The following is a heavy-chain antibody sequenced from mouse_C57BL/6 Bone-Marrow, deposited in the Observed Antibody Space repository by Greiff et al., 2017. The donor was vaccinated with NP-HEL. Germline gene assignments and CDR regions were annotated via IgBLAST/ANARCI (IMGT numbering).Heavy chain of an antibody. CDR3: ARHEGRTSPWFAY. CDR1: GFTFSSYG. CDR2: ISSGGSYT. V-gene: IGHV5-6*01. Sequence: EVMLVESGGDLVKPGGSLKLSCAASGFTFSSYGMSWVRQTPDKRLEWVATISSGGSYTYYPDSVKGRFTISRANAKNTLYLQMSSLKSEDTAMYYCARHEGRTSPWFAYWGQGTLVTVSA. J-gene: IGHJ3*01.